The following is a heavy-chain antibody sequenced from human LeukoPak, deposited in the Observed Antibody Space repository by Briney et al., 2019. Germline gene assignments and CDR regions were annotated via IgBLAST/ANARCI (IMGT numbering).Heavy chain of an antibody. CDR2: IRYDGSIK. J-gene: IGHJ4*02. D-gene: IGHD5-18*01. V-gene: IGHV3-30*02. Sequence: GGSLRLSCAASGFTFTSYGMHWVRQAPGKGLEWVAFIRYDGSIKYFADSVKGRFTISRDDSKNTLYLQMNSLRAEDTAVYFCAKETQLWSRTQYFFDYWGQGILVTVSS. CDR3: AKETQLWSRTQYFFDY. CDR1: GFTFTSYG.